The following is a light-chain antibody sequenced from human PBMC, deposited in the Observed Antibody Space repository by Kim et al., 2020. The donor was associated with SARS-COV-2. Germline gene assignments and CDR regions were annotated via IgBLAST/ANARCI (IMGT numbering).Light chain of an antibody. CDR3: GTWDASLGGLV. CDR2: DNN. Sequence: GQKVTLPCSGSSSNIGNNYVSWYQQLPGTAPKLLIYDNNKRPSGIPDRFSGSKSGTSAALGITGLQTGDEADFYCGTWDASLGGLVFGGGTQLTVL. J-gene: IGLJ2*01. CDR1: SSNIGNNY. V-gene: IGLV1-51*01.